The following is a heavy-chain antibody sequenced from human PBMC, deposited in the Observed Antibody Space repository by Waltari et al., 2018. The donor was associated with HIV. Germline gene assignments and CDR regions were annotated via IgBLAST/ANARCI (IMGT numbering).Heavy chain of an antibody. Sequence: QVQLQESGPGVVKPSGTLSLTCAVSGGSIPSSNWWAWVRQPPGKGLEWIGEVYHSGSTYYNPSLKSRVTISLDKSKNRFSLRVTSVTVADTAVYYCARLPGSGYYVDSWGQGTLVTVSS. CDR2: VYHSGST. V-gene: IGHV4-4*02. CDR3: ARLPGSGYYVDS. J-gene: IGHJ4*02. CDR1: GGSIPSSNW. D-gene: IGHD3-22*01.